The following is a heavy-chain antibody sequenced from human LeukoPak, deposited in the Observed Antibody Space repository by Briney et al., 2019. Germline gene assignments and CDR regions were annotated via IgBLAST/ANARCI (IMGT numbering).Heavy chain of an antibody. CDR1: GYTFTDYY. V-gene: IGHV1-46*01. Sequence: ASVKVSCKASGYTFTDYYMRWVRQAPGQGLEWMGIINPSGGSTSYAQKFQGRVTMTRDTSTSTVYMELSSLRSEDTAVYYCARERGIAVAGTHYYYGMDVWGQGTTVTVSS. CDR3: ARERGIAVAGTHYYYGMDV. D-gene: IGHD6-19*01. CDR2: INPSGGST. J-gene: IGHJ6*02.